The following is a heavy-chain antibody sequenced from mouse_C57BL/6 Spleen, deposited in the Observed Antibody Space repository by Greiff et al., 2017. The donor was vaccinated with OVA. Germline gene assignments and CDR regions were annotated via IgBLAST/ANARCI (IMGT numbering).Heavy chain of an antibody. D-gene: IGHD3-3*01. J-gene: IGHJ1*03. CDR2: IYPGDGDT. V-gene: IGHV1-82*01. Sequence: QVQLQQSGPELVKPGASVKISCKASGYAFSSSWMNWVKQRPGKGLEWIGRIYPGDGDTNYNGKFKGKATLTADKSSSTAYMQLSSLTSEDSAVYFCAGGQYFDVWGTGTTVTVSS. CDR1: GYAFSSSW. CDR3: AGGQYFDV.